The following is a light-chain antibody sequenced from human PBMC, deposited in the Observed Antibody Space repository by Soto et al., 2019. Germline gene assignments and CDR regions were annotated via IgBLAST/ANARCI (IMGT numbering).Light chain of an antibody. J-gene: IGKJ2*01. CDR2: GAS. CDR1: QSVSRNY. V-gene: IGKV3-20*01. Sequence: EIVLTQSPGPLSLSPRERATLSCRASQSVSRNYLAWYQQKPGQAPRLLIYGASSRATGIPDRFSGSGSGTDFTLTISRLEPEDFAVYYCQQYSSSPNTFGQGTKLEIK. CDR3: QQYSSSPNT.